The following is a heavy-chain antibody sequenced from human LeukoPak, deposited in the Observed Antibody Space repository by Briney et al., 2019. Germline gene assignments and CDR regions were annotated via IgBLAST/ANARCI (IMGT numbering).Heavy chain of an antibody. Sequence: GGSLRLSCAASGFTFGSYAMSWVRQAPGKGLEWVSAISGSGGSTYYADSVKGRFTISRDNSKNTLYLQMNSLRAEDTAVYYCAKPSFGRYFACYPPPGLVFNIGAKGKRVTV. CDR2: ISGSGGST. V-gene: IGHV3-23*01. CDR3: AKPSFGRYFACYPPPGLVFNI. CDR1: GFTFGSYA. J-gene: IGHJ3*02. D-gene: IGHD3-9*01.